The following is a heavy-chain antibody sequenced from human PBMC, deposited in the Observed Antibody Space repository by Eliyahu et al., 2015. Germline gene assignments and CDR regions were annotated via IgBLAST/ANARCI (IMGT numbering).Heavy chain of an antibody. J-gene: IGHJ3*02. Sequence: RQAPGQGXEWMGWISAYNGNTNYAQKLQGRVTMTTDTSTSTAYMELRSLRSDDTAVYYCARVEGYCSGGSCYLSAFDIWGQGTMVTVSS. V-gene: IGHV1-18*01. D-gene: IGHD2-15*01. CDR2: ISAYNGNT. CDR3: ARVEGYCSGGSCYLSAFDI.